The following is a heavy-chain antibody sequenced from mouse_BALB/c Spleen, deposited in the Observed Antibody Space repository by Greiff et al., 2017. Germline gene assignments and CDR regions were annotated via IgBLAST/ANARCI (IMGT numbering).Heavy chain of an antibody. D-gene: IGHD1-1*01. CDR1: GFTFSSYA. CDR3: ARQDYYGLDD. CDR2: ISSGGST. J-gene: IGHJ2*01. V-gene: IGHV5-6-5*01. Sequence: VKLMESGGGLVKPGGSLKLSCAASGFTFSSYAMSWVRQTPEKRLEWVASISSGGSTYYPDSVKGRFTISRDNARNILYLQMSSLRSEDTAMYYCARQDYYGLDDWGQGTTLTVSS.